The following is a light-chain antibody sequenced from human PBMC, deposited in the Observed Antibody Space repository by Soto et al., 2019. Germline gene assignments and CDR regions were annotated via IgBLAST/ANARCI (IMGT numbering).Light chain of an antibody. Sequence: DIQLTQSPSFLSASVGDRVTITCRANQGISSSLAWYQQKPGKAPKLLIYAASTLQSGVPSRFSGSGSGTDFTLTISSLQPEDFATYYCQQLNSYPPTFGGGTKVEIK. J-gene: IGKJ4*01. CDR3: QQLNSYPPT. CDR1: QGISSS. V-gene: IGKV1-9*01. CDR2: AAS.